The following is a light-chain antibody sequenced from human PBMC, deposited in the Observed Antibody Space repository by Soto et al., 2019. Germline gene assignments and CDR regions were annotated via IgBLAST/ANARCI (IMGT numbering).Light chain of an antibody. V-gene: IGLV2-18*02. CDR3: CPYAGGYTWV. CDR2: EVN. J-gene: IGLJ3*02. Sequence: QSALTQPPSVSGSPGQSVTISCTGTSSDVGSYNRLSWYQQPPGTAPKLIMYEVNTRPSGVPDRFSGSKSGSTASLTISGLQAEDEADYYCCPYAGGYTWVFGGGTKLTVL. CDR1: SSDVGSYNR.